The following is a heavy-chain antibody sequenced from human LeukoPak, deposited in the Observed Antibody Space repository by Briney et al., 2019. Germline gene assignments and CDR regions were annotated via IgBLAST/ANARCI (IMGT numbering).Heavy chain of an antibody. V-gene: IGHV4-61*05. Sequence: SETLSLTCTVSGGSISSSSYYWGWIRQPPGKGPEWIGHISYSGSINSNPSLKSRVTASIDTSKNQFSLKLSSVTAADTAVYYCARYCTGANCYSNRGAFGIWGRGTMVTVSS. CDR3: ARYCTGANCYSNRGAFGI. J-gene: IGHJ3*02. CDR2: ISYSGSI. D-gene: IGHD2-15*01. CDR1: GGSISSSSYY.